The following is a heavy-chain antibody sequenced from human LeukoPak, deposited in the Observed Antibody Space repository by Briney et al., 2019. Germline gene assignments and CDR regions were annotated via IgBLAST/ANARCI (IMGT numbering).Heavy chain of an antibody. J-gene: IGHJ3*02. CDR3: AKRYGDYAFDAFDI. CDR2: ISYDGSNK. V-gene: IGHV3-30*18. CDR1: GFTFSSYG. Sequence: GGSLRLSCAASGFTFSSYGMRWVRQAPGKGLEWVAVISYDGSNKYYADSVKGRFTISRDNSKNTLYLQMNSLRAEDTAVYYCAKRYGDYAFDAFDIWGQGTMVTVSS. D-gene: IGHD4-17*01.